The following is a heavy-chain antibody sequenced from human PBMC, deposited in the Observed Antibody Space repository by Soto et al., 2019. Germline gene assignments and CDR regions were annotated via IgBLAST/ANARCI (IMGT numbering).Heavy chain of an antibody. CDR3: AIGRHRDFAWLFPRLDF. CDR1: GYTFTSYG. Sequence: QVQLVQSGAEVKKPGASVKVSCKASGYTFTSYGISWVRQAPGQGLEWMGWISAYNGNTNYAQKLQGRVTMTTDTSPSTAYMERRSRRSDDTAVYYCAIGRHRDFAWLFPRLDFWGQGTLVTVSS. CDR2: ISAYNGNT. D-gene: IGHD3-9*01. V-gene: IGHV1-18*01. J-gene: IGHJ4*02.